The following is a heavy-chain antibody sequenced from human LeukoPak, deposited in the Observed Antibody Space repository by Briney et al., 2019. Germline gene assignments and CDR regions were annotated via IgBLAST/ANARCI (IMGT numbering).Heavy chain of an antibody. Sequence: ASVKVSCKASGYTFTGYYMHWVRQAPGQGLEWMGWINPNSGGTNYAQKFQGRVTMTRDTSISTAYMELSSLRSEDTAVYYCAREYYDFWSGYYSLDYWGQGTLVTVSS. V-gene: IGHV1-2*02. CDR1: GYTFTGYY. CDR2: INPNSGGT. D-gene: IGHD3-3*01. CDR3: AREYYDFWSGYYSLDY. J-gene: IGHJ4*02.